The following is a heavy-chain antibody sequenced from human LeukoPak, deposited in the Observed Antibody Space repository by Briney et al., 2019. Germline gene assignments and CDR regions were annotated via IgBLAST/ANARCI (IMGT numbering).Heavy chain of an antibody. CDR3: ARDSVEFSSSPSDY. CDR2: IIPILGIA. CDR1: GGTFSSYA. Sequence: ASVKVSCKASGGTFSSYAISWVRQAPGQGLEWMGRIIPILGIANYAQKFQGRVTITADKSTSTAYMELSSLRSEDTAVYYCARDSVEFSSSPSDYWGQGTLVTVSS. V-gene: IGHV1-69*04. J-gene: IGHJ4*02. D-gene: IGHD6-13*01.